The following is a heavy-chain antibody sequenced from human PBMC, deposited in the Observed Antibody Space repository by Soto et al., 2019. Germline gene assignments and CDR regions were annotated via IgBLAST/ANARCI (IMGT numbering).Heavy chain of an antibody. V-gene: IGHV3-15*07. J-gene: IGHJ4*02. CDR1: GFTFNDAY. CDR3: AADRYGMGADFDY. D-gene: IGHD1-26*01. Sequence: EVQVVEAGGGFVKPGGSLRLSCAASGFTFNDAYMNWVRQAPGKGLEWVGRIKSKTDGETTDYAGPVKGRFTISRDDSKNTLYLQMNNQRTEDTAVYYCAADRYGMGADFDYWGQGVLVTVSS. CDR2: IKSKTDGETT.